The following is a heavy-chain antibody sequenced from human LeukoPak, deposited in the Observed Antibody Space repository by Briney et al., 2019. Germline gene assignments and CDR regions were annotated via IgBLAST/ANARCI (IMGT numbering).Heavy chain of an antibody. CDR1: GFPFSSYG. CDR2: ISYDGSNK. CDR3: AKDFSQYYYGSGSYDY. V-gene: IGHV3-30*18. Sequence: PGGSLRLSCAASGFPFSSYGMHWVRQAPGKGLEWVAVISYDGSNKYYADSVKGRFTISRDNSKNTLYLRMNSLRAEDTAVYYCAKDFSQYYYGSGSYDYWGQGTLVTVSS. J-gene: IGHJ4*02. D-gene: IGHD3-10*01.